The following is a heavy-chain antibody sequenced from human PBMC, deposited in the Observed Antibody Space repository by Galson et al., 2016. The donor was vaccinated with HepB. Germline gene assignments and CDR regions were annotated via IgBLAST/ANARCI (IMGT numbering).Heavy chain of an antibody. CDR1: GFTFSSYG. V-gene: IGHV3-33*01. CDR2: IWSAGSNK. J-gene: IGHJ4*02. CDR3: ARSPGAGYYVPLFDY. Sequence: SLRLSCAASGFTFSSYGMHWVRQAPGKGLEWVAVIWSAGSNKYYADSVKGRFTISRDNSKNTLYLQMNSLRAEDTAVYYCARSPGAGYYVPLFDYWGQGTLVTVSS. D-gene: IGHD3-9*01.